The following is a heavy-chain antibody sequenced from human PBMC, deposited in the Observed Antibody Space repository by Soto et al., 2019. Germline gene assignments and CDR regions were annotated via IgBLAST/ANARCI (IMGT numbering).Heavy chain of an antibody. Sequence: SETLSLTCTVSGGSISNYYWSWIRQPPGKGLEWIGYIYYSGSTNYNPSLKSRVTISVDTSKNQFSLKLNSVTAADTAVYYCARSYMVRGVANGFDPWGQGTLVTVSS. CDR1: GGSISNYY. CDR3: ARSYMVRGVANGFDP. CDR2: IYYSGST. D-gene: IGHD3-10*01. V-gene: IGHV4-59*01. J-gene: IGHJ5*02.